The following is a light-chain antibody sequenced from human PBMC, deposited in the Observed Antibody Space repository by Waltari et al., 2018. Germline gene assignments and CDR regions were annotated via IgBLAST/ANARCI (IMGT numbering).Light chain of an antibody. J-gene: IGKJ2*01. CDR1: QSISIW. CDR3: QHYDNYPVA. V-gene: IGKV1-5*03. CDR2: KSS. Sequence: DIQMTQSPSTLSASVGDRVSITCRASQSISIWLAWYQQRSGKAPKLLISKSSSLESGVPSRFSGSGSGTEFTLTINNLHPDDFATYYCQHYDNYPVAFGQGTKLEIK.